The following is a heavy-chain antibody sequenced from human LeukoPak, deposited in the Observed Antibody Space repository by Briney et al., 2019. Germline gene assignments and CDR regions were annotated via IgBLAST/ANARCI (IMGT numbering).Heavy chain of an antibody. J-gene: IGHJ4*02. Sequence: GGSLRLSCAASGFTFSIYSMNWVRQAPGKGLEWVSSISSSSSYIYYADSVKGRFTISRDNAKNSLYLQMSSLRAEDTAVYYCARDLVSDNGYWGQGTLVTVSS. V-gene: IGHV3-21*01. D-gene: IGHD1-1*01. CDR2: ISSSSSYI. CDR3: ARDLVSDNGY. CDR1: GFTFSIYS.